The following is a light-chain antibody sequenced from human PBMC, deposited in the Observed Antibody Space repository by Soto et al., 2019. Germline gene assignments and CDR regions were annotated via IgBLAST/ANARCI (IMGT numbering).Light chain of an antibody. J-gene: IGLJ1*01. V-gene: IGLV2-11*01. CDR2: DVS. Sequence: QSVLTYPPSVSGSPVQPVPISCTGTSSDVGGYNYVSWYQQHPGKAPKLMIYDVSRRPSGVPDRFSGSKSGNTASLTISGLQAEDEADYYCCSYAGSYTYVFGTGT. CDR1: SSDVGGYNY. CDR3: CSYAGSYTYV.